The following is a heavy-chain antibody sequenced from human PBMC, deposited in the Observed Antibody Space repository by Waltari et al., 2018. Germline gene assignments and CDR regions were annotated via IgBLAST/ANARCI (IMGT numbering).Heavy chain of an antibody. V-gene: IGHV3-23*04. CDR3: VKGSGGSRPYYFDS. D-gene: IGHD1-26*01. Sequence: EVQLEESGGGLVQPGGSLRLSCAASGFTFSRYAMAWVRQVPGKGLEWISEITDTGSETYSAESVKGRLTISRDHSLYLQMKSLRVEDTAVYYCVKGSGGSRPYYFDSWGQGTLVTVSS. CDR1: GFTFSRYA. CDR2: ITDTGSET. J-gene: IGHJ4*02.